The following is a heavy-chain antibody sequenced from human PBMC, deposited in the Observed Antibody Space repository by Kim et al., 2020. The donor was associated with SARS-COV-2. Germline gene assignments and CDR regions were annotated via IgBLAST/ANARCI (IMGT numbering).Heavy chain of an antibody. V-gene: IGHV3-15*01. Sequence: AAPVKGRFTISRDDSKNTLYLQMNSLKTEDTAVYYCSTGATAGYDDAFDIWGQGTMVTVSS. J-gene: IGHJ3*02. D-gene: IGHD1-26*01. CDR3: STGATAGYDDAFDI.